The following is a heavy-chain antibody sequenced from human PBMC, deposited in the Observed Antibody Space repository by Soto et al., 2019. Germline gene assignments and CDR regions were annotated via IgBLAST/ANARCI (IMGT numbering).Heavy chain of an antibody. Sequence: QVQLQESGPGLVKPSQTLSLTCTVSGGSISSGGYYWSWIRQHPGKGLEWIGYIYYSGSTYYNPSLKSRVTISVDTSKNQFSLKLSSVTAADTAVYYCARDKRDYGGNLLGGDYYYYGMDVWGQGTTVTVSS. CDR3: ARDKRDYGGNLLGGDYYYYGMDV. CDR2: IYYSGST. V-gene: IGHV4-31*03. J-gene: IGHJ6*02. D-gene: IGHD4-17*01. CDR1: GGSISSGGYY.